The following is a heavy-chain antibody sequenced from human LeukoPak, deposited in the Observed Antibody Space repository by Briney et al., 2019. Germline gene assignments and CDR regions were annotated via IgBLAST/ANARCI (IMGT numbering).Heavy chain of an antibody. Sequence: PGGSLRLSCAASGFTFSTYEMNWVRQVPGKGLEWVSYISGSGTTLYYAHSVKGRFAISRDNTKNPMYLQMNSLRAEDTAVYYCVSAYGGLLDYWGQGTLVTVSS. CDR1: GFTFSTYE. D-gene: IGHD3-16*01. V-gene: IGHV3-48*03. CDR2: ISGSGTTL. J-gene: IGHJ4*02. CDR3: VSAYGGLLDY.